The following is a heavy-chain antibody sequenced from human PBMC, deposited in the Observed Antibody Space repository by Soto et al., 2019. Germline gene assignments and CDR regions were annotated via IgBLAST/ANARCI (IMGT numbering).Heavy chain of an antibody. CDR1: GFTFSSYW. Sequence: GGSLRLSCAASGFTFSSYWMSWVRQAPGKGLEWVANIKQDGSEKYYVDSVKGRFTISRDNAKNSLYLQMNSLRAEDTVVYYCARGRDCSSTSCGSVDYWGQGTLVTVSS. J-gene: IGHJ4*02. D-gene: IGHD2-2*01. CDR3: ARGRDCSSTSCGSVDY. V-gene: IGHV3-7*01. CDR2: IKQDGSEK.